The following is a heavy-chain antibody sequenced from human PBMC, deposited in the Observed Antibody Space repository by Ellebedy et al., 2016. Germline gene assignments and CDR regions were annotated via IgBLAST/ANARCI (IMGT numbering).Heavy chain of an antibody. D-gene: IGHD2-8*01. CDR3: ASGRTAAGVFNWFDP. V-gene: IGHV3-11*01. Sequence: GGSLRLSCAASGFTFGDYYMSWIRQAPGKGLEWVSYISSTGATIFYADSVRGRFTIARDSAKNSLYLQMNSLRAEDTAVYYCASGRTAAGVFNWFDPWGQGTLVTVSS. CDR2: ISSTGATI. J-gene: IGHJ5*02. CDR1: GFTFGDYY.